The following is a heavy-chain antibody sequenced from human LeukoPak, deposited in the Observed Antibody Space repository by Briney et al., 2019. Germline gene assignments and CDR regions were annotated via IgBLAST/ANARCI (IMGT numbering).Heavy chain of an antibody. CDR3: ARSSLVLRYFDWLLGAFDI. V-gene: IGHV1-18*01. D-gene: IGHD3-9*01. CDR1: GYTFTSYG. Sequence: ASVKVSCKASGYTFTSYGISWVRQAPGQGLEWMGWISVYNGNTNYAQKLQGRVTMTTDTSTSTAYMELRSLRSDDTAVYYCARSSLVLRYFDWLLGAFDIWGQGTMVTVSS. J-gene: IGHJ3*02. CDR2: ISVYNGNT.